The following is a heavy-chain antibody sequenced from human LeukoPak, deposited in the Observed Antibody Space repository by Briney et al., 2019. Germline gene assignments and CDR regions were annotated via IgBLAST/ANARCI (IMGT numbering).Heavy chain of an antibody. J-gene: IGHJ6*02. D-gene: IGHD7-27*01. CDR1: GFTFSSYA. CDR2: ISGSGGST. V-gene: IGHV3-23*01. CDR3: AKEHWGVDSSPSYGMDV. Sequence: GGSLRLSCAASGFTFSSYAMSWVRQAPGKGLEWVSAISGSGGSTYYADSVKGRFTISRDNAKNSLYLQMNSLRAEDTALYYCAKEHWGVDSSPSYGMDVWGQGTTVTVSS.